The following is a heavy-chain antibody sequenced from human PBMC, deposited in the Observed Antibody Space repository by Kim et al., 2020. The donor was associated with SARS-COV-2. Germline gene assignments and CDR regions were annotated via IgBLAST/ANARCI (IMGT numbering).Heavy chain of an antibody. Sequence: SETLSLTCTVSGGSISSYYWSWIRQPPGKGLEWIGYIYYSGSTNYNPSLKSRVTISVDTSKNQFSLKLSSVTAADTAAYYCARGGNYYDSSGYYDLYYGMDVWGQRTTVTVSS. CDR2: IYYSGST. V-gene: IGHV4-59*08. J-gene: IGHJ6*02. CDR3: ARGGNYYDSSGYYDLYYGMDV. D-gene: IGHD3-22*01. CDR1: GGSISSYY.